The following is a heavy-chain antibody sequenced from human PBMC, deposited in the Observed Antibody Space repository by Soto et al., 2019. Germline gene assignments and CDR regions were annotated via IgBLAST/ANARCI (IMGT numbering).Heavy chain of an antibody. CDR1: GFIFDDYA. CDR3: ARDRDYSFWSGNYDR. D-gene: IGHD3-3*01. J-gene: IGHJ5*02. V-gene: IGHV3-9*01. CDR2: ISWNSGSI. Sequence: GGSLRLSCAASGFIFDDYAMHWVRQAPGKGLEWVSGISWNSGSIGYADSVKGRFTISRDNAKNSLYLQMNGLRPEDTALYYCARDRDYSFWSGNYDRWGQGTLVTVSS.